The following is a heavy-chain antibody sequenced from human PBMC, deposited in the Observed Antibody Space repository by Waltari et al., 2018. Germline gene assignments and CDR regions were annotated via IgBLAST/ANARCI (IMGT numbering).Heavy chain of an antibody. CDR2: IYSRGST. Sequence: QVQLQESGPGLVKPSQTLSLTCTVSGASISSGSVYWSWIRQPAGKGLEWIGRIYSRGSTNENPSLKIRVTISLDRSKNQLSLKLTSVTAADTAVYYCARAPPSPTTYHNWFDAWGQGTLVTVSS. D-gene: IGHD2-2*01. V-gene: IGHV4-61*02. CDR1: GASISSGSVY. J-gene: IGHJ5*02. CDR3: ARAPPSPTTYHNWFDA.